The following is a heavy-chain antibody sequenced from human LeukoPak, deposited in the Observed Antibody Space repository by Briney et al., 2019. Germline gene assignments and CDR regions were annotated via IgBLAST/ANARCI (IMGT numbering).Heavy chain of an antibody. Sequence: ASVKVSCKASGYTFTSYGISWVRQAPGQGLEWMGWISAYNGNTNYAQKLQGRVTMTTDTSTSTAYMELRSLRSDDTAVYYCARIYDFWSGYLIGPWGQGTLVTVSS. J-gene: IGHJ5*02. CDR1: GYTFTSYG. CDR2: ISAYNGNT. V-gene: IGHV1-18*01. CDR3: ARIYDFWSGYLIGP. D-gene: IGHD3-3*01.